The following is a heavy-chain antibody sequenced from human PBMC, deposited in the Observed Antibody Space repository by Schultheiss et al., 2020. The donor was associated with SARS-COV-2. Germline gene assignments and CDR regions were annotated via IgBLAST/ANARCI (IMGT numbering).Heavy chain of an antibody. CDR1: GYTFTGYY. Sequence: ASVKVSCKASGYTFTGYYMRWVRQAPGQGLEWMGWISAYNGNTNYAQKLQGRVTMTTDTSTSTAYMELRSLRSDDTAVYYCARNGAARDSSGHYYGYWGQGTLVTVSS. D-gene: IGHD3-22*01. J-gene: IGHJ4*02. CDR2: ISAYNGNT. CDR3: ARNGAARDSSGHYYGY. V-gene: IGHV1-18*04.